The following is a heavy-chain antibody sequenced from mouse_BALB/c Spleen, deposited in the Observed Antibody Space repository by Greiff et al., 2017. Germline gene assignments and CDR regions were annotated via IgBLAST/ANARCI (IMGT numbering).Heavy chain of an antibody. V-gene: IGHV5-4*02. CDR1: GFTFSDYY. CDR2: ISDGGSYT. J-gene: IGHJ3*01. Sequence: EVKVVESGGGLVKPGGSLKLSCAASGFTFSDYYMYWVRQTPEKRLEWVATISDGGSYTYYPDSVKGRFTISRDNAKNNLYLQMSSLKSEDTAMYYCASATGERAWFAYWGQGTLVTVSA. D-gene: IGHD6-1*01. CDR3: ASATGERAWFAY.